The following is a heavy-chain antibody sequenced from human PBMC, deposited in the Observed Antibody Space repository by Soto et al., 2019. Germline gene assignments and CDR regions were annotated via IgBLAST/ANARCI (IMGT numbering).Heavy chain of an antibody. J-gene: IGHJ4*02. CDR2: INAGNGNT. V-gene: IGHV1-3*01. D-gene: IGHD6-25*01. CDR3: ARESPPAAFDY. CDR1: GYTNTSYV. Sequence: PSVKVSCKASGYTNTSYVIHWVRQAPGQRLEWMGWINAGNGNTKYSQKFQGRVTTTRGTSASTAYMELSSLRSEDTAVYYCARESPPAAFDYWGQGTLVTVSS.